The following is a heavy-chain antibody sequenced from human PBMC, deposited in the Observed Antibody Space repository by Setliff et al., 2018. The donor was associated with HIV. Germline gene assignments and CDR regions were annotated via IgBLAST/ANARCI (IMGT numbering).Heavy chain of an antibody. J-gene: IGHJ6*03. CDR1: GFTFTNYA. D-gene: IGHD2-15*01. V-gene: IGHV3-7*01. CDR2: IKEDGSEK. CDR3: ARDATRGGDMDV. Sequence: RLSCAASGFTFTNYAMNWVRQAPGKGLEWVANIKEDGSEKYYVDSVRGRFTISRDNAKNSLYLQMNSLRAEDTAVYYCARDATRGGDMDVWAKGTTVTVSS.